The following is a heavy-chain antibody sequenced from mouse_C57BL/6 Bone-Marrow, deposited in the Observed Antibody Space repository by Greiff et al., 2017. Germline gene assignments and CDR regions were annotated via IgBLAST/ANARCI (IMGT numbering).Heavy chain of an antibody. V-gene: IGHV1-50*01. CDR1: GYTFTSYW. CDR2: IDPSDSYT. D-gene: IGHD1-1*01. CDR3: ARFYYYGSSYY. J-gene: IGHJ2*01. Sequence: QVPLPQPGAELVTPGASVKLSCKASGYTFTSYWMQWVKQRPGQGLEWIGEIDPSDSYTNYNQKFKGKATLTVDTSSSTAYMQLSSLTSEDSAVYYCARFYYYGSSYYWGQGTTLTVSS.